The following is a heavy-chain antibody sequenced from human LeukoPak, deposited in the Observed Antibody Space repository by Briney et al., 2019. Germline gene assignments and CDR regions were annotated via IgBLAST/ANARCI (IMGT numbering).Heavy chain of an antibody. CDR3: AKITPGGASFDW. D-gene: IGHD4-23*01. Sequence: PSETLSLTCTVSGGSISSFYWSWIRQPPGKGLEWIRYMFYSGSTNYNPSLRSRVTISIDTSKNQFSLKLSSVTVADTAVYYCAKITPGGASFDWWGQGTLVTVSS. J-gene: IGHJ4*02. CDR2: MFYSGST. V-gene: IGHV4-59*01. CDR1: GGSISSFY.